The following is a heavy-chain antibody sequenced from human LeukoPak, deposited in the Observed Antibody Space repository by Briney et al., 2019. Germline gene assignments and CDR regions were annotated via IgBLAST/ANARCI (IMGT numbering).Heavy chain of an antibody. CDR1: GSTFSSYG. J-gene: IGHJ4*02. CDR2: KRYDGSNK. Sequence: GGSLRLSCAASGSTFSSYGMHWVRQAPGKGLEWVAFKRYDGSNKYYADSVKGRFTISRDNSKNSLYLQMNSLRAEDTAVYYCAKDSAEYYYDSSGYSTTEGYFDYWGQGTLVTVSS. V-gene: IGHV3-30*02. D-gene: IGHD3-22*01. CDR3: AKDSAEYYYDSSGYSTTEGYFDY.